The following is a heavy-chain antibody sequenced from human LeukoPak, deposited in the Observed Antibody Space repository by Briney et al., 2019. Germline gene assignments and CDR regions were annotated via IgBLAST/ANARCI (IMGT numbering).Heavy chain of an antibody. D-gene: IGHD3-22*01. V-gene: IGHV3-33*01. J-gene: IGHJ4*02. CDR1: GFTFSSFG. CDR2: IWFDGSEK. CDR3: ARTFDSSGYDYGHYFDY. Sequence: PGRSLRLSCVASGFTFSSFGMHWVRQTPGKGLEWVSFIWFDGSEKYYADSVKGRFTISRDNSKNTLTPQMNSLRVEDTAVYHCARTFDSSGYDYGHYFDYWGQGALVTVSS.